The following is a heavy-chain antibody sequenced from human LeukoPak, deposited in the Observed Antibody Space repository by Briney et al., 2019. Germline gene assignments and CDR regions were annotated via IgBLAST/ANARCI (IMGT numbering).Heavy chain of an antibody. CDR1: GGSFSGYY. CDR3: ARLWYYYDSSGYYLRWLFDY. D-gene: IGHD3-22*01. CDR2: IYYSGST. J-gene: IGHJ4*02. V-gene: IGHV4-59*08. Sequence: PSETLSLTCAVYGGSFSGYYWSWIRQPPGKGLEWIGYIYYSGSTNYNPSLKSRVTISVDTSKNQFSLKLSSVTAADTAVYYCARLWYYYDSSGYYLRWLFDYWGQGTLVTVSS.